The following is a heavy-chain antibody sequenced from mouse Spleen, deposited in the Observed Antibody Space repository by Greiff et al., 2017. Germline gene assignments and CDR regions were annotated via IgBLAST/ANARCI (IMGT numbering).Heavy chain of an antibody. CDR3: ARVARATAMDY. J-gene: IGHJ4*01. CDR2: ISSGSSTI. CDR1: GFTFSDYG. Sequence: DVMLVESGGGLVKPGGSLKLSCAASGFTFSDYGMHWVRQAPEKGLEWVAYISSGSSTIYYADTVKGRFTISRDNAKNTLFLQMTSLRSEDTAMYYCARVARATAMDYWGQGTSVTVSS. D-gene: IGHD3-1*01. V-gene: IGHV5-17*01.